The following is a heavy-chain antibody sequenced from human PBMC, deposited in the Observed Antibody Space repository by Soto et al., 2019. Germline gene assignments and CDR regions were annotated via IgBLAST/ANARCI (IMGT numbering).Heavy chain of an antibody. V-gene: IGHV4-4*09. CDR2: HHSDST. Sequence: QVQLQESGPGLVKPSETLSLTCTVSGGSMRGQHWSWIRQPPGKGLEWIGHHSDSTNYNPSLKSRITISTDTSRNQLSLKLRSVTAADTAVYYCATYTVGGGGRGYWGQGTLVTVSS. D-gene: IGHD3-16*01. CDR1: GGSMRGQH. CDR3: ATYTVGGGGRGY. J-gene: IGHJ4*02.